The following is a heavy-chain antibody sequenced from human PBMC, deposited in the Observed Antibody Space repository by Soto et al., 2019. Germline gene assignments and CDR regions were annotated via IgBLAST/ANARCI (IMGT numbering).Heavy chain of an antibody. CDR1: GDSISGDYYF. V-gene: IGHV4-39*01. CDR2: MFFRGNT. J-gene: IGHJ4*02. Sequence: SETLSLTCTVSGDSISGDYYFWSWIRPPPGKGLEWIGNMFFRGNTYYNPSLKSRVSVVVDTSKNQFYLRMSSMTDADTAVYYCVRHVREVFVSGSYGFFHHWGQGSQVTVSS. D-gene: IGHD3-16*02. CDR3: VRHVREVFVSGSYGFFHH.